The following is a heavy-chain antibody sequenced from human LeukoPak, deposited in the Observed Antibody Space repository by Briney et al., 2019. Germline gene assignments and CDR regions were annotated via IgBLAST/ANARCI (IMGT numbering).Heavy chain of an antibody. CDR1: GFTFGDYA. V-gene: IGHV3-49*04. Sequence: GGSLRLSCTASGFTFGDYAMSWVRQAPGKGLEWVGFIRSKAYGGTTEYAASVKGRFTISRDDSKSIAYLQMNSLKTEDTAVYYCTRVYYDYVWGSYRYNKFCYFDDWGQGTLVTVSS. CDR3: TRVYYDYVWGSYRYNKFCYFDD. J-gene: IGHJ4*02. D-gene: IGHD3-16*02. CDR2: IRSKAYGGTT.